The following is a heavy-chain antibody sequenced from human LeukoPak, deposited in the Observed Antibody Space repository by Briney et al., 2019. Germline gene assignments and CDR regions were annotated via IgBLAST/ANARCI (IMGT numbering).Heavy chain of an antibody. Sequence: GGSLRLSCAASGFTFSSYWMSWVRQAPGKGLEWVANIKQDGSEKYYVDSVEGRLTISRDNAKKPLYLQVNSLRAEDTAVYYCARDSDYRFDYWGQGTLVTVSS. D-gene: IGHD4-17*01. CDR2: IKQDGSEK. J-gene: IGHJ4*02. CDR3: ARDSDYRFDY. V-gene: IGHV3-7*01. CDR1: GFTFSSYW.